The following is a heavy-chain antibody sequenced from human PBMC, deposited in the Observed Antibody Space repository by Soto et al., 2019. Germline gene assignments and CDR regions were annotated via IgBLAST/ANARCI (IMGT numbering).Heavy chain of an antibody. V-gene: IGHV1-2*04. CDR3: ARGYCTNGVCYTEVDAFDI. J-gene: IGHJ3*02. CDR1: GYTFTGYY. Sequence: GASVKVSCKASGYTFTGYYMHWVRHAPGQGLEWMGWINPNSGGTNYAQKFQGWVTMTRDTSISTAYMELSRLRSDDTAVYYCARGYCTNGVCYTEVDAFDIWGQGTMVTVSS. D-gene: IGHD2-8*01. CDR2: INPNSGGT.